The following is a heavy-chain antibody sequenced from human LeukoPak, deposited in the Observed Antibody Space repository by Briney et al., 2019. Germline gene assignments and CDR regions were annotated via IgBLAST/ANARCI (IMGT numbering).Heavy chain of an antibody. CDR1: GGSISSSSYY. CDR2: IYYSGST. CDR3: ARHRDGYNRPFDY. J-gene: IGHJ4*02. Sequence: SKTLSLTCTVSGGSISSSSYYWGWIRQPPGKGLEWIGSIYYSGSTYYNPSLKSRVTISVDTSKNQFSLKLSSVTAADTAVYYCARHRDGYNRPFDYWGQGTLVTVSS. V-gene: IGHV4-39*07. D-gene: IGHD5-24*01.